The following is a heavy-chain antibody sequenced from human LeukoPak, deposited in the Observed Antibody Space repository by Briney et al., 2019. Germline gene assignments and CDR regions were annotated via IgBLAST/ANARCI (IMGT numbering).Heavy chain of an antibody. V-gene: IGHV3-74*01. Sequence: GESLRLSCAASGFSFSRYWIHWVRQAPGKGLEWVSRINPDGSTTTYADSVKGRFTISRDNAENTVYLQMYSLRAEDTAVYYCARVLSGSWDWFDPWGQGTLVTVSS. CDR3: ARVLSGSWDWFDP. J-gene: IGHJ5*02. CDR1: GFSFSRYW. CDR2: INPDGSTT. D-gene: IGHD3-22*01.